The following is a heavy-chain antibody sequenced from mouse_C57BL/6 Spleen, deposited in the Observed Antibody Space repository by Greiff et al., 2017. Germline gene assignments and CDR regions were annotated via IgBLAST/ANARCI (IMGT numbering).Heavy chain of an antibody. D-gene: IGHD1-1*01. J-gene: IGHJ1*03. Sequence: VQLQQSGPELVKPGASVKISCKASGYAFSSSWMNWVKQRPGKGLEWIGRIYPGDGDTNYNGKFKGKATLTADKSSSTAYMQLSSLTSEDSAVYCCARDYGSSPLGLGVWGTGTTVTVSS. CDR3: ARDYGSSPLGLGV. CDR1: GYAFSSSW. CDR2: IYPGDGDT. V-gene: IGHV1-82*01.